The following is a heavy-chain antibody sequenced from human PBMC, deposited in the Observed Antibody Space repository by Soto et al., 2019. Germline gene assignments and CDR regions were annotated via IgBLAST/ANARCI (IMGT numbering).Heavy chain of an antibody. V-gene: IGHV3-48*01. J-gene: IGHJ3*02. CDR3: ARAKQWLGGAFDI. CDR1: GFTFSSYN. D-gene: IGHD6-19*01. CDR2: ISSSSSTR. Sequence: EVQLVESGGGLVQPGGSLRLSCAASGFTFSSYNMNWVRQAPGKGLEWVSYISSSSSTRYYADSVKGRFTISRDNAKNSLYLQMNSLRGADTAVYYCARAKQWLGGAFDIWGQGTMVTVSS.